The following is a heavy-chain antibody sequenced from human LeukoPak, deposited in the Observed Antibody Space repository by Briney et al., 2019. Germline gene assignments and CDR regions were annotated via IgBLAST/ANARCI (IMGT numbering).Heavy chain of an antibody. CDR1: GFRFSSQE. V-gene: IGHV3-48*03. D-gene: IGHD5-12*01. J-gene: IGHJ4*02. Sequence: GGSLRLSCAATGFRFSSQEMAWVRQAPGKGLEWVSYMSKDGRTIYYADSVKGRFTISRDNTRNSLFLHLNSLRADDTAFYYCARGSFTGFDLYFDSWGQGTLVTVSS. CDR3: ARGSFTGFDLYFDS. CDR2: MSKDGRTI.